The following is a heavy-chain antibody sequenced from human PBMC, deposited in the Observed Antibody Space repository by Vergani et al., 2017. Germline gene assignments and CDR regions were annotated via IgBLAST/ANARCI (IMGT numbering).Heavy chain of an antibody. CDR3: ARDHSVVVPAAPLGY. CDR2: ISGSGGNT. CDR1: GFTFSSYA. Sequence: EVQLLESGGGLVQPGGSLRLSCAASGFTFSSYAMSWVRQAPGKGLEWVSAISGSGGNTYYADSVKGRFTISRDNSKNTLYLQMNSLRAEDTAVYYCARDHSVVVPAAPLGYWGQGTLVTVSS. J-gene: IGHJ4*02. V-gene: IGHV3-23*01. D-gene: IGHD2-2*01.